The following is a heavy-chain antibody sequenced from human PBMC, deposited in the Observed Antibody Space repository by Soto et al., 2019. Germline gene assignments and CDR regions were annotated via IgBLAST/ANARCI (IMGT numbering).Heavy chain of an antibody. Sequence: SVKVSCKASGGTFSIYAISWVRQAPGQGLEWMGGIIPIFGTANYAQKFQGRVTITADESTSTAYMELSSLRSEDTAVYYCARGRYYDSSGYYIFXYWGQGTLVXVSS. D-gene: IGHD3-22*01. CDR1: GGTFSIYA. CDR2: IIPIFGTA. CDR3: ARGRYYDSSGYYIFXY. V-gene: IGHV1-69*13. J-gene: IGHJ4*02.